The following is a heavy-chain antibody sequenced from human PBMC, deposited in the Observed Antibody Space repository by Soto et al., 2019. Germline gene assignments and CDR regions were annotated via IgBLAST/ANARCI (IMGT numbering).Heavy chain of an antibody. Sequence: WGSLRLSCAASGFTFSSYGMHWVRQAPGKGLEWVAVISYDGSNKYYADSVKGRFTISRDNSKNTLYLQMNSLRAEDTAVYYCAKVDRYFDWLLSTFDYWGQGTLVTVSS. J-gene: IGHJ4*02. V-gene: IGHV3-30*18. CDR3: AKVDRYFDWLLSTFDY. CDR2: ISYDGSNK. D-gene: IGHD3-9*01. CDR1: GFTFSSYG.